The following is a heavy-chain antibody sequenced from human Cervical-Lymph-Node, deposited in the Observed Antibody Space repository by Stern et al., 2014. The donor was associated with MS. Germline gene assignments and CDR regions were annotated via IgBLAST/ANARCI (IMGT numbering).Heavy chain of an antibody. J-gene: IGHJ4*02. V-gene: IGHV4-31*11. CDR3: ARDAASSSHYDY. CDR2: IHYRGTI. D-gene: IGHD2-2*01. Sequence: QVQLVESGPRLVKPSPTLSLTCAASGCSVSSGGYYWGWLRPHPGRGLVWIGYIHYRGTINYNPYLKIRVAISLDTSANQVSLKLSSVTAADTAVYYCARDAASSSHYDYWGQGTLVTVSS. CDR1: GCSVSSGGYY.